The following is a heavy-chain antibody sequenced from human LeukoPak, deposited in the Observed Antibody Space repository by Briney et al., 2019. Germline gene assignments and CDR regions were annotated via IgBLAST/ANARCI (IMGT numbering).Heavy chain of an antibody. J-gene: IGHJ4*02. CDR1: GGTFSSYA. V-gene: IGHV1-69*05. CDR3: ARGGGDGYNLDY. Sequence: SVKVSCKASGGTFSSYAISWVRQAPGQGLEWMGGIIPIFGTANYAQKFQGRVTITTDESTSTAYMELSSLRSEDTAVYYCARGGGDGYNLDYWGQGTLVTVSS. D-gene: IGHD5-24*01. CDR2: IIPIFGTA.